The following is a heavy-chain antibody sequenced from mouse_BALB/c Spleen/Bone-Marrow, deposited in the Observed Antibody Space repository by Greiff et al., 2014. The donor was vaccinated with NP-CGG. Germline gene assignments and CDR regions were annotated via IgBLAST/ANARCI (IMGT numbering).Heavy chain of an antibody. CDR2: IDPANGNT. J-gene: IGHJ2*01. D-gene: IGHD1-1*01. V-gene: IGHV14-3*02. CDR3: ANYYYGSHFDY. CDR1: GLNIKDTY. Sequence: VQLQQSGAALVKPGASVMLSCTASGLNIKDTYMHWVKQRPEQGLEWIGRIDPANGNTKYDPKFQGKATITADTSSNTAYLQLSSLTSEDTAVYYCANYYYGSHFDYWGQGTTLTVSS.